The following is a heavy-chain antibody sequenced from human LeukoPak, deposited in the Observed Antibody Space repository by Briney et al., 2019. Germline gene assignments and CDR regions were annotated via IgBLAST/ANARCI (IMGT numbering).Heavy chain of an antibody. CDR1: GFTFSTYW. CDR2: IKQDGSDK. CDR3: ARVLPVASRDY. Sequence: GGSLRLSCAASGFTFSTYWMSWVRQAPGKGLERVANIKQDGSDKFYVDSVKGRFTISRDNAKNSMYLQMNSLRAEDTAVYYCARVLPVASRDYWGQGTLVTVSS. V-gene: IGHV3-7*01. D-gene: IGHD2-2*01. J-gene: IGHJ4*02.